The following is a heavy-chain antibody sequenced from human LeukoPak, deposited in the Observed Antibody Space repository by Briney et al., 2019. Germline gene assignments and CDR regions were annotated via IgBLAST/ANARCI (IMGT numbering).Heavy chain of an antibody. D-gene: IGHD3-10*02. CDR1: GFTFTNAW. CDR3: TTLSYVGGY. J-gene: IGHJ4*02. CDR2: SKSQTDGGTT. V-gene: IGHV3-15*01. Sequence: PGGSLRLSCAASGFTFTNAWMSWVRQAPGKVLEWIGRSKSQTDGGTTDYAAPVKGRFTISRDDSKNTVYLQMNSLRTDDTAVYYCTTLSYVGGYWGQGTPVTVSS.